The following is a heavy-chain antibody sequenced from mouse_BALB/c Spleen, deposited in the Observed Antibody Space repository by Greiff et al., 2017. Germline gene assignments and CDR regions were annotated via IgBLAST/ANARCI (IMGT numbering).Heavy chain of an antibody. J-gene: IGHJ2*01. V-gene: IGHV14-3*02. CDR3: ARRRIIYYYFDY. D-gene: IGHD2-1*01. Sequence: VQLKESGAELVKPGASVKLSCTASGFNIKDTYMHWVKQRPEQGLEWIGRIDPANGNTKYDPKFQGKATVTADTSSNTAYLQLSSLTSEDTAVYYCARRRIIYYYFDYWGQGTTLTVSS. CDR1: GFNIKDTY. CDR2: IDPANGNT.